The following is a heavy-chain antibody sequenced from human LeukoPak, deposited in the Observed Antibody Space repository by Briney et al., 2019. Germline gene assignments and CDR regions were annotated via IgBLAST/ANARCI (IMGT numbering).Heavy chain of an antibody. CDR1: GYTFTRHG. V-gene: IGHV1-18*01. Sequence: WASVEVSCKASGYTFTRHGITWVRQAPGQGLEWMGWISTYSSHTTYAQKFQGRVTMTTDTSTTTAYVELRSLRSDDTAVYYCARDEGRVSGSFNPWGQGTLVTVSS. D-gene: IGHD3-10*01. J-gene: IGHJ5*02. CDR3: ARDEGRVSGSFNP. CDR2: ISTYSSHT.